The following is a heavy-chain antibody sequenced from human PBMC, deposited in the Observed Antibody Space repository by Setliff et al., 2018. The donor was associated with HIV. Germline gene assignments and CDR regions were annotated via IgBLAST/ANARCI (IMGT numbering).Heavy chain of an antibody. CDR3: ARQLSNPLDF. D-gene: IGHD1-1*01. V-gene: IGHV1-2*02. J-gene: IGHJ4*02. CDR1: GYSFPDFF. CDR2: ISPRIGDT. Sequence: GASVKVSCKASGYSFPDFFIHWVRQAPGQGLEWMGWISPRIGDTRIAKTFRGRVTMTRDTSLNTASVEVSGLRSDDTAVYFCARQLSNPLDFWGQGTLVTVSS.